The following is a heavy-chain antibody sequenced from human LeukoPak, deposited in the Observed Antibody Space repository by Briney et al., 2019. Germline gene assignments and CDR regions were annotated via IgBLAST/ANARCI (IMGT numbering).Heavy chain of an antibody. CDR1: GFTFSDYY. CDR2: ISSSGSTI. CDR3: ARASEQQLVRLGWFDP. D-gene: IGHD6-13*01. Sequence: GGSLRLSCAASGFTFSDYYMSWIRQAPGKGLEWVSYISSSGSTIYYADSVKGRFTISRDNAKNSLYLQMNSLRAEDTAVYYCARASEQQLVRLGWFDPWGQGTLVTVSS. V-gene: IGHV3-11*01. J-gene: IGHJ5*02.